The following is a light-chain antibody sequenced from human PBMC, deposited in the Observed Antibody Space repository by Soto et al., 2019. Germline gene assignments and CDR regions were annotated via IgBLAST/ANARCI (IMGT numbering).Light chain of an antibody. CDR2: DAS. CDR3: QQRSNWPLT. CDR1: QSVSSY. Sequence: EIVLTQSPATLSLSPGERATLSCRASQSVSSYLAWYQQKPGQAPRLLIYDASNRATGIPARFRGSGSGTDFIPTTSSLEPEDVAVYYCQQRSNWPLTFGPGTKVDIK. J-gene: IGKJ3*01. V-gene: IGKV3-11*01.